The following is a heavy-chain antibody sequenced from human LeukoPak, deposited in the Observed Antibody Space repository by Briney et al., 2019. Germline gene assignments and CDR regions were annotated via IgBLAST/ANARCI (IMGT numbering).Heavy chain of an antibody. CDR1: GYTFTSYG. CDR3: ARVLPTYYCDSSGYYLGY. Sequence: ASVKVSCKASGYTFTSYGISWVRQAPGQGFEWMGWISAYNGNTNYAQKLQGRVTMTTDTSTSTAYMELRSLRSDDTAVYYCARVLPTYYCDSSGYYLGYWGQGTLVTVSS. V-gene: IGHV1-18*01. J-gene: IGHJ4*02. D-gene: IGHD3-22*01. CDR2: ISAYNGNT.